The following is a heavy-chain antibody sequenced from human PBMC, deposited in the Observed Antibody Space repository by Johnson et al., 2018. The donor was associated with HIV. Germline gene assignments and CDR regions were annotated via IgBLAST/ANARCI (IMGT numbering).Heavy chain of an antibody. CDR2: ISYDGSNK. Sequence: QVQLVESGGDVVQPGRSLRLSCAASGFTFSSYGMHWVRQAPGKGLDWVADISYDGSNKYYADSLKGRFTISRDNSKNTVYLQMNSLRPEDTAVYYCAKDGGSYGGAFDIWGQGTMVTVSS. CDR1: GFTFSSYG. V-gene: IGHV3-30*18. CDR3: AKDGGSYGGAFDI. D-gene: IGHD1-26*01. J-gene: IGHJ3*02.